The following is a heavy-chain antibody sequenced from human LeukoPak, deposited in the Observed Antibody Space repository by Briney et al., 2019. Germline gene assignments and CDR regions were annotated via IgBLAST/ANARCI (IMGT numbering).Heavy chain of an antibody. CDR3: ARDSALDDIVVVPAAIVWFDP. CDR1: GYTFTSYG. CDR2: ISAYNGNT. D-gene: IGHD2-2*01. J-gene: IGHJ5*02. Sequence: ASVKVSCKASGYTFTSYGISWVRQAPGQGLEWMGWISAYNGNTNYAQKLQGRVTMTTDTSTSTAYMELRSLRSDDTAVYYCARDSALDDIVVVPAAIVWFDPWGQGTLVTVSS. V-gene: IGHV1-18*01.